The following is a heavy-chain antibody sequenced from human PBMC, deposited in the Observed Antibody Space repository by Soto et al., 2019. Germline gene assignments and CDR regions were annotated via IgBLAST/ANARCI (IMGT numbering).Heavy chain of an antibody. CDR2: INDRGSI. CDR1: GGSFSGYY. D-gene: IGHD3-9*01. Sequence: QVQLQQWGAGPLRPLETLSLTCGVSGGSFSGYYWAWIRQSPGKGLEWIGEINDRGSINYNPSLKSRVSISVDTSKNHYSLQLRSVTAADTAVYYCARESHDILTGPPWVWYFDLWGRGTRVTVSS. CDR3: ARESHDILTGPPWVWYFDL. J-gene: IGHJ2*01. V-gene: IGHV4-34*01.